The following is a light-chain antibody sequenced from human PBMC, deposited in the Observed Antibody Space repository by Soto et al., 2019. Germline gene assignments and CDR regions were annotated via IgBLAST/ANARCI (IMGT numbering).Light chain of an antibody. J-gene: IGLJ3*02. CDR2: SNR. CDR3: AAWDDSLTGWV. CDR1: SSNIGSNT. V-gene: IGLV1-44*01. Sequence: QSVLTQPPSASGTPGQRVTISCSGSSSNIGSNTVNWYQQLPGTAPKLLIYSNRQRPSGVPDRFSGSRSGTSASLAISGLLSEDEADYYCAAWDDSLTGWVFGGGTQLTVL.